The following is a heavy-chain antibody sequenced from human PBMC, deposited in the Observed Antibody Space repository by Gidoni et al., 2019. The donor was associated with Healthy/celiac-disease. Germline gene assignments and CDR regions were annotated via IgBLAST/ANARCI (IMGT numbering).Heavy chain of an antibody. Sequence: QVQLQQWGAGLLKPSETLSLTCAVYGGSFSRYYWSWFRQPPGKGLEWIGEINHSGSTNYNPSLNSRGTISVDTSKNQFSLKLSSVTAADTAVSYCARKRTGYSYGHNWFDPWGQGTLVTVSS. CDR1: GGSFSRYY. CDR2: INHSGST. J-gene: IGHJ5*02. V-gene: IGHV4-34*01. CDR3: ARKRTGYSYGHNWFDP. D-gene: IGHD5-18*01.